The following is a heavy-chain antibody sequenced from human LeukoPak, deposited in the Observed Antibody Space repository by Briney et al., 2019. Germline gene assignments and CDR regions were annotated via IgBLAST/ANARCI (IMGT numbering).Heavy chain of an antibody. CDR1: GGTFSSYA. V-gene: IGHV1-69*04. Sequence: SVKVSCKASGGTFSSYAISWVRQDPGQGLEWMGRIFPILGIANYAQKFQGRVTITADKSTSTAYMELSSLRSEDTAVYYCARGMIQNAFDIWGQGTMVTVSS. J-gene: IGHJ3*02. CDR3: ARGMIQNAFDI. CDR2: IFPILGIA. D-gene: IGHD3-16*01.